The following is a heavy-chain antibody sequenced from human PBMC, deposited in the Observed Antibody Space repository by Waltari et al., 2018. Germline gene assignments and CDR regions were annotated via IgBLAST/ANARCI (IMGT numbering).Heavy chain of an antibody. CDR3: ARDQYYDFWSGYYTRSSGAFDI. D-gene: IGHD3-3*01. J-gene: IGHJ3*02. Sequence: QVQLQESGPGLVKPSETLSLTCAVSGYSISSGYYWGWIRQPPGKGLEWIGSIYHSGSTYYNPSLKSRVTISVDTSKSQFSLKLSSVTAADTAVYYCARDQYYDFWSGYYTRSSGAFDIWGQGTMVTVSS. CDR1: GYSISSGYY. V-gene: IGHV4-38-2*02. CDR2: IYHSGST.